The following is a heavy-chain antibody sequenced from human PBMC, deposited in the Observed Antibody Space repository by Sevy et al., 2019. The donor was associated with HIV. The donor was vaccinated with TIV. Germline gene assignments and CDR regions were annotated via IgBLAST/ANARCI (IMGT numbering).Heavy chain of an antibody. CDR3: ARRNSGSPLARAFDI. J-gene: IGHJ3*02. D-gene: IGHD1-26*01. CDR2: ISAYNGNT. CDR1: GYTFTSYG. Sequence: ASVKVSCKASGYTFTSYGISWVRQAPGQGLEWMGWISAYNGNTNYAQKLQGRVTMTTDTSTSTAYMELRSLRFDDTAVYYCARRNSGSPLARAFDIWGQGTMVTVSS. V-gene: IGHV1-18*04.